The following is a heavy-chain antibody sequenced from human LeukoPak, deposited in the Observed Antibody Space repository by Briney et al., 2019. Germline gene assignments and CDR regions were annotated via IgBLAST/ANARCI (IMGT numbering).Heavy chain of an antibody. D-gene: IGHD3-22*01. V-gene: IGHV4-34*01. CDR3: ARGRHDIAMIVVVMTSVSYYLDV. Sequence: SETLSLTCAVSGGSFSGYHWTWIRQSPGKGLECSGDINPSGNTYYNPSLKSRLTMSVDTSKNQFSLKLRSVTAADKAVYYCARGRHDIAMIVVVMTSVSYYLDVWGKGTTVTVS. CDR2: INPSGNT. J-gene: IGHJ6*03. CDR1: GGSFSGYH.